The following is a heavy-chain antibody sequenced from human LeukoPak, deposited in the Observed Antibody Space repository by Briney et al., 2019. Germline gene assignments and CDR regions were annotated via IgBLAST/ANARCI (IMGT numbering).Heavy chain of an antibody. Sequence: GGSLRLSCAASGFTFSSYEMNWVRQAPGKGLEWVSYISTSGSTKYYADSVKGRFTISRDNAKNSVYLEMNSLRADDTAVYYCARSARLMKGVVEVTALDDWGQGTLVTVSS. D-gene: IGHD3-3*01. J-gene: IGHJ4*02. CDR2: ISTSGSTK. CDR3: ARSARLMKGVVEVTALDD. CDR1: GFTFSSYE. V-gene: IGHV3-48*03.